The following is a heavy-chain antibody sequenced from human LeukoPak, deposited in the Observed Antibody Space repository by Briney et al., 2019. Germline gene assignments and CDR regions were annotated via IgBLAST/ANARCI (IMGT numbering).Heavy chain of an antibody. J-gene: IGHJ5*02. Sequence: GGSLRLSCAASGFTFSTYAMNWVRQAPGKGLEWVSSISSGGSYIYYADSVKGRFTISRDNAKNTLYLQMNSLRAEDTAMYYWAKDFSTPYYESSGYWPNWFDPWGQGTLVTVSS. CDR2: ISSGGSYI. CDR1: GFTFSTYA. V-gene: IGHV3-21*01. CDR3: AKDFSTPYYESSGYWPNWFDP. D-gene: IGHD3-22*01.